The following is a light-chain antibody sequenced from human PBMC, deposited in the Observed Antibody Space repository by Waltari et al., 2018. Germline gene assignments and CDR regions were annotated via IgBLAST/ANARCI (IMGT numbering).Light chain of an antibody. CDR3: NSRDSSGNHLV. V-gene: IGLV3-19*01. J-gene: IGLJ2*01. Sequence: SSELTPYPAVSVALGQTVRITCQGDTLRTYYASWYQQNPGQAPGLVIYGKNNRPPGIPNRFSGSSSGNTASLTITGAQAEDEADYYCNSRDSSGNHLVFGGGTKLTVL. CDR2: GKN. CDR1: TLRTYY.